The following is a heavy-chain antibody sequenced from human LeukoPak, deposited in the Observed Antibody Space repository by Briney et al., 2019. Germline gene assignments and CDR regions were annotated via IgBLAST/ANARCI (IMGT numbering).Heavy chain of an antibody. J-gene: IGHJ5*02. CDR2: ISYDGSNK. Sequence: GGSLRLSCAASGFTFSSYGMHWVRQAPGKGLEWVAVISYDGSNKYYADSVKGRFTISRDNSKNTLYLQMNSLRAEDTAVYYCAKDGPPYYYGSGSYYQANWFDPWGQGTLVTVSS. D-gene: IGHD3-10*01. CDR1: GFTFSSYG. CDR3: AKDGPPYYYGSGSYYQANWFDP. V-gene: IGHV3-30*18.